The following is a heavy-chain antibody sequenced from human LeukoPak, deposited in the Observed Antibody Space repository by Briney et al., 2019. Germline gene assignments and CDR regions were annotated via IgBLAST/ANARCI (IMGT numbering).Heavy chain of an antibody. D-gene: IGHD6-19*01. CDR2: FSGTTST. Sequence: WGSLGLSCAASGFTFTSFAMSWVRQAPGKGLEWVSTFSGTTSTYYADSVKGRVTISRDNSKNTLYLQMNSLRADDTAVYYCTKLKQWQPQRYFFEYWGQGALVSVAS. V-gene: IGHV3-23*01. CDR1: GFTFTSFA. J-gene: IGHJ4*02. CDR3: TKLKQWQPQRYFFEY.